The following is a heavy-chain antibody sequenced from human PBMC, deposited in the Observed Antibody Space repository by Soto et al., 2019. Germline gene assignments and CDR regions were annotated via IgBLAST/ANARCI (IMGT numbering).Heavy chain of an antibody. J-gene: IGHJ4*02. V-gene: IGHV3-30*18. Sequence: ESGGGVVQPGRSLRLSCAASGFTFSSYGMHWVRQAPGKGLEWVAVISYDGSNKYYADSVKGRFTISRDNSKNTMYLQMNSMRAEDTAVYYCAKSDHGFSFDYWGQGTMVTVSS. CDR1: GFTFSSYG. CDR3: AKSDHGFSFDY. D-gene: IGHD3-10*01. CDR2: ISYDGSNK.